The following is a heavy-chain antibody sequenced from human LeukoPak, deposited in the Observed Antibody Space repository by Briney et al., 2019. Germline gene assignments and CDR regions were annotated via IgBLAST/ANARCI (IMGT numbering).Heavy chain of an antibody. CDR1: GFIFSSYA. CDR3: ARDFAGSYFDY. CDR2: ISYDGSNK. J-gene: IGHJ4*02. V-gene: IGHV3-30-3*01. D-gene: IGHD2-21*01. Sequence: GRSLRLSCAASGFIFSSYAMHWVRQAPGKGLEWVAVISYDGSNKYYADSVKGRFTISRDNSKNTLYLQMNSLRAEDTAVYYCARDFAGSYFDYWGQGTLVTVSS.